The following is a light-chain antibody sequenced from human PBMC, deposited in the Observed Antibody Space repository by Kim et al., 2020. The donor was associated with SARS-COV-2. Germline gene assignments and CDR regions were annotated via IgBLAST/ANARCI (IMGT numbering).Light chain of an antibody. Sequence: ASVGDRVTIPCRASQGISNYLAWYQQKPGKAPKLLIYAASTLQSGVPSRFSGSGSGTDFTLTISSLQPEDVAIYYCQKYNSALRTFGQGTKVDIK. V-gene: IGKV1-27*01. CDR3: QKYNSALRT. CDR2: AAS. J-gene: IGKJ1*01. CDR1: QGISNY.